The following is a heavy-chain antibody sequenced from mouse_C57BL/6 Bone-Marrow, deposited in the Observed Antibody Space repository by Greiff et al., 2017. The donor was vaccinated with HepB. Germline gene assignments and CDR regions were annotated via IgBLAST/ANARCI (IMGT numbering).Heavy chain of an antibody. CDR3: ARSPRHITTVVATNFDY. V-gene: IGHV1-54*01. D-gene: IGHD1-1*01. J-gene: IGHJ2*01. Sequence: QVQLQQSGAELVRPGTSVKVSCKASGYAFTNYLIEWVKQRPGQGLEWIGVINPGSGGTNYNEKFKGKATLTADKSSSTAYMQLSSLTSEDSAVYFCARSPRHITTVVATNFDYWGQGTTLTVSS. CDR2: INPGSGGT. CDR1: GYAFTNYL.